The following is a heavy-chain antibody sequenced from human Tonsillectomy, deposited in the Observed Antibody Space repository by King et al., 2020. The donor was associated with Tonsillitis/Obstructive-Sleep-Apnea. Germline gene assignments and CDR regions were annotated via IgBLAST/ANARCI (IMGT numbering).Heavy chain of an antibody. CDR3: ARDSMSHYYDSSAYYTFNY. Sequence: VQLVESGAEVKKPGASVKVSCKASGYTFPNYGISWVRQAPGQGLEWMGWISAYNGHTNYAQKLQGRLTMTTVTSTSTAYLELRSLRSDDTAVYYCARDSMSHYYDSSAYYTFNYWGQGTLVTVSS. D-gene: IGHD3-22*01. V-gene: IGHV1-18*01. J-gene: IGHJ4*02. CDR1: GYTFPNYG. CDR2: ISAYNGHT.